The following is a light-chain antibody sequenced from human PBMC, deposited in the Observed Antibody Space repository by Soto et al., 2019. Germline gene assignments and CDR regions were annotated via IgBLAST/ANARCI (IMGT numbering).Light chain of an antibody. J-gene: IGKJ5*01. CDR2: DAS. Sequence: EIVLTQSPGTLSLSPVERATLSCMASQSVRTSLAWYQHKPGQAPRLVIYDASLRANGVPARFGGSGSGTDFTLTINSLEPEDFAVYYCQQRNVWPPITFGQGTRLEIK. V-gene: IGKV3-11*01. CDR1: QSVRTS. CDR3: QQRNVWPPIT.